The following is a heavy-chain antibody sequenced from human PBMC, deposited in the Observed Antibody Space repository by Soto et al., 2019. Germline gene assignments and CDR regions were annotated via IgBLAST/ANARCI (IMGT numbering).Heavy chain of an antibody. CDR3: AKDNAHGSGSYYNVRYYYYGMDV. Sequence: GGSLRLSCAASGFTFSSYGMHWVRQAPGEGLEWVAVISYDGSNKYYADSVKGRFTISRDNSKNTLYLQMNSLRAEDTAVYYCAKDNAHGSGSYYNVRYYYYGMDVWGQGTTVTVSS. CDR2: ISYDGSNK. D-gene: IGHD3-10*01. V-gene: IGHV3-30*18. J-gene: IGHJ6*02. CDR1: GFTFSSYG.